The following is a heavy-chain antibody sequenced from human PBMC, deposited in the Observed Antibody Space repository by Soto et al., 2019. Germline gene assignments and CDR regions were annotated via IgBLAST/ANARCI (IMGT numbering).Heavy chain of an antibody. J-gene: IGHJ6*02. CDR1: GFTFNTYA. D-gene: IGHD1-26*01. CDR3: AKESEHYYYHGMDV. CDR2: VSYSGGNT. Sequence: GGSLRLSCAASGFTFNTYAMSWVRQAPGKGLEWVSTVSYSGGNTYYADFVKGRFTISRDNSKNSLYLQMNSLGAEDTAMYYCAKESEHYYYHGMDVWGQGTTVTSP. V-gene: IGHV3-23*01.